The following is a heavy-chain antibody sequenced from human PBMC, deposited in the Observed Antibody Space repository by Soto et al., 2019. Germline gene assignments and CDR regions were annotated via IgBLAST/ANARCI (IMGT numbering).Heavy chain of an antibody. Sequence: QEQLQESGPGLLQPSGTLSLTCAVSGDSINNSHWWSWVRQTPGKGLEWIGETYHSGTTNYNPSLKTRVTISIDKSKNQFSLKMNSVTAADTAVYYCAREVNSSPARGPNWFDPWGQGTLVTVSS. V-gene: IGHV4-4*02. CDR2: TYHSGTT. CDR1: GDSINNSHW. D-gene: IGHD6-13*01. CDR3: AREVNSSPARGPNWFDP. J-gene: IGHJ5*02.